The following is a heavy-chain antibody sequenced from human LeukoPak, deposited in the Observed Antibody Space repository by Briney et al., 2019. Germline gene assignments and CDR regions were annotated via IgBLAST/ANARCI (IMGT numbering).Heavy chain of an antibody. J-gene: IGHJ6*03. CDR3: ARDRDEYNWNNYYYYMDV. CDR1: GGTFSSYA. CDR2: IIPIFGTA. D-gene: IGHD1/OR15-1a*01. V-gene: IGHV1-69*05. Sequence: SVKVSCKASGGTFSSYAISWVRQAPGQGLEWMGGIIPIFGTANYAQKFQGRVTITTDESTSTAYMELSSLRSEDTAVYYCARDRDEYNWNNYYYYMDVWGKGTTVTVSS.